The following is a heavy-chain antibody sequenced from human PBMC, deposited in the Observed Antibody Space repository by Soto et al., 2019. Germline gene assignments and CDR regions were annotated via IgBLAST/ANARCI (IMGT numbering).Heavy chain of an antibody. V-gene: IGHV4-39*01. CDR3: TIGNLGPISGSVYIVY. CDR2: IYYSGST. J-gene: IGHJ4*02. D-gene: IGHD5-12*01. CDR1: GGSISSSSYY. Sequence: QLQLQESGPGLVKPSETLSLTCTVSGGSISSSSYYWGWIRQPPGKGLEWIGSIYYSGSTYYNPSVKSRVTITIDNSKNQFSLKLSPVTAADTAVYCCTIGNLGPISGSVYIVYRGQGTLVNV.